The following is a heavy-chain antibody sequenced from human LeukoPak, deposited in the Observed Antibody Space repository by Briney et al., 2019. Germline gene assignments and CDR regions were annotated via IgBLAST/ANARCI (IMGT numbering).Heavy chain of an antibody. CDR2: ISWNSGSI. V-gene: IGHV3-9*01. Sequence: PGGSLRLSCAASGFTFDDYAMHWVRQAPGKGLEWVSGISWNSGSIGYADSVRGRFTISRDNAKNSLYLQMNSLRAEETALYYCAKGGYSSGWTGWFDPWGQGTLVTVSS. J-gene: IGHJ5*02. D-gene: IGHD6-19*01. CDR1: GFTFDDYA. CDR3: AKGGYSSGWTGWFDP.